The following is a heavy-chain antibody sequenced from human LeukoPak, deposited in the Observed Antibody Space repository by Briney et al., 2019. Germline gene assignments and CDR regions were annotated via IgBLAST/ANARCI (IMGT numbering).Heavy chain of an antibody. CDR2: INPSGGT. V-gene: IGHV4-34*01. J-gene: IGHJ4*02. D-gene: IGHD2-15*01. CDR1: GGSFSEYY. Sequence: SETLSLTCTVYGGSFSEYYWSWIRQPPGKGLEWIGEINPSGGTNYNPSLKSRVTISVDTSKSQFSLNLSSVTAADTAVYYCATRSTGVAATFDSWGQGTLVTVSS. CDR3: ATRSTGVAATFDS.